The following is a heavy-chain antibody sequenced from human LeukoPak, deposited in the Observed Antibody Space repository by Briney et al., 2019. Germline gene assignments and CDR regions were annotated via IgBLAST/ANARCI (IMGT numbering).Heavy chain of an antibody. CDR1: GGSFSSSSYY. V-gene: IGHV4-39*07. Sequence: SETLSLTCIVSGGSFSSSSYYWGWIRQPPGKGLVWIGSIYHSGSTYYNPSLKSRVTISVDTSKNQFSLKLSSVTAADTAVYYCAILTSLYYYDSSGPRALGAFDIWGQGTMVTVSS. J-gene: IGHJ3*02. D-gene: IGHD3-22*01. CDR2: IYHSGST. CDR3: AILTSLYYYDSSGPRALGAFDI.